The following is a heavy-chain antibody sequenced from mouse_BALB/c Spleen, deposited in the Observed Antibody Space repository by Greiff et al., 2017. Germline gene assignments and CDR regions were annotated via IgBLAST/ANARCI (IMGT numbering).Heavy chain of an antibody. CDR3: ARGDYGSRYFDV. CDR1: GYTFTSYW. Sequence: QVQLKESGAELAKPGASVKMSCKASGYTFTSYWMHWVKQRPGQGLEWIGYINPSTGYTEYNQKFKDKATLTADKSSSTAYMQLSSLTSEDSAVYYCARGDYGSRYFDVWGAGTTVTVSA. D-gene: IGHD1-1*01. V-gene: IGHV1-7*01. CDR2: INPSTGYT. J-gene: IGHJ1*01.